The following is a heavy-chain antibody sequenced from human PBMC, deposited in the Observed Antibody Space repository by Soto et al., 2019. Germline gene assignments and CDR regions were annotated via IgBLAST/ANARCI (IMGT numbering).Heavy chain of an antibody. CDR3: ARDIRGYSRALDY. J-gene: IGHJ4*02. CDR2: IYYSGAT. Sequence: SETLSLTCNVSGDAVSSGSYYWTWVSQPPGPGLEWIGNIYYSGATNYNPSLQNRVTISIDTSKNQYSRTLTSVTAADAALYCCARDIRGYSRALDYWGQGNQVTVSS. D-gene: IGHD5-12*01. CDR1: GDAVSSGSYY. V-gene: IGHV4-61*01.